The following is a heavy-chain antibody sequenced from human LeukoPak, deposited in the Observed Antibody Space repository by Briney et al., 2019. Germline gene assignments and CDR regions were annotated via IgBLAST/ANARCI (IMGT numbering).Heavy chain of an antibody. CDR2: ISGSGGST. Sequence: GGSLRLSCAASGFTFSTYAMNWVRQAPGKGPEWVSGISGSGGSTYYADSVKGRFTISRDNSKNTLYLQMNSLRAEDTAVYYCARQPDYGSGSYYTDWGQGTLVTVSS. D-gene: IGHD3-10*01. J-gene: IGHJ4*02. CDR1: GFTFSTYA. CDR3: ARQPDYGSGSYYTD. V-gene: IGHV3-23*01.